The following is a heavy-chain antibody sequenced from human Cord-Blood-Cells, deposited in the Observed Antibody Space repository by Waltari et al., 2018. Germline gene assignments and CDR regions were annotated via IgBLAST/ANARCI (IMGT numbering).Heavy chain of an antibody. J-gene: IGHJ3*02. D-gene: IGHD2-2*01. CDR3: AIMGMGYCSSTGCYRGAYDS. CDR2: MNTNSGNT. Sequence: QVQLVQSGAEVKKPGASVQVSCKASGYTFTRYDINWVRQATGQGLEWMGWMNTNSGNTGSAQKVPGRVTNTTNASTSAGYMGLGSLRSEDTAVYYWAIMGMGYCSSTGCYRGAYDSWGQGKMVTVSS. V-gene: IGHV1-8*03. CDR1: GYTFTRYD.